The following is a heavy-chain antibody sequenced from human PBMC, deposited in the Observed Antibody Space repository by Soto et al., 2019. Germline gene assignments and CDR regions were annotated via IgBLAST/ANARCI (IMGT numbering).Heavy chain of an antibody. D-gene: IGHD6-25*01. CDR2: ISSTGRTI. J-gene: IGHJ4*02. CDR1: GFTFSNYY. Sequence: GGSLRLSCVASGFTFSNYYMSWIRQAPGKGLEWVSYISSTGRTIYYADSVKGRFTVSRDNAQNSLSLKLNSLRVEDTAVYYCARSYSSGWEFDYWGQGTQVPVYS. V-gene: IGHV3-11*01. CDR3: ARSYSSGWEFDY.